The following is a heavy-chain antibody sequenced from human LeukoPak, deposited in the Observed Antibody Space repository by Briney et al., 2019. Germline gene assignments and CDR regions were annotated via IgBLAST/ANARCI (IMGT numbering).Heavy chain of an antibody. V-gene: IGHV3-66*02. CDR1: GFTVSSNY. Sequence: QPGGSLRLSCAASGFTVSSNYMSWVRQAPGKGLEWVSGIYSGGSTYYADSVKGRFTISRDNSKNTLYLQMNSLRAEDTAVYYCAREVAVYYYYMDVWGKGTTVTVSS. J-gene: IGHJ6*03. CDR2: IYSGGST. D-gene: IGHD5-12*01. CDR3: AREVAVYYYYMDV.